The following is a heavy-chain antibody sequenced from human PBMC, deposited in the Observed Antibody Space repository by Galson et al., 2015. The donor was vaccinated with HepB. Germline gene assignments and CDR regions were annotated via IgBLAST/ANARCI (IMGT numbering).Heavy chain of an antibody. CDR3: ARDGRSFLEWTPPRYYYGMDV. J-gene: IGHJ6*02. D-gene: IGHD3-3*01. CDR2: IIPIFGTA. CDR1: GGTFSSYA. V-gene: IGHV1-69*13. Sequence: SVKVSCKASGGTFSSYAISWVRQAPGQGLEWMGGIIPIFGTANYAQKFQGRVTITADESTSTAYMELSSLRSEDTAVYYCARDGRSFLEWTPPRYYYGMDVWGQGTTVTVSS.